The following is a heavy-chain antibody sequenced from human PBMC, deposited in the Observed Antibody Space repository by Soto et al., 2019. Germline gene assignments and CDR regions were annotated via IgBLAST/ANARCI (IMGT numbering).Heavy chain of an antibody. J-gene: IGHJ3*01. CDR3: ARGDRGGFDL. D-gene: IGHD3-16*01. Sequence: EVQLVESGGGLVRPGGSLRLSCAASGFTFSYYWMHWVRQAPGQGLVWVSRIHSDGSSTTYADFVKGRFIISRDNARDTVDFQMNCMRVEETAVYYCARGDRGGFDLWGQGTVVTVSS. CDR1: GFTFSYYW. CDR2: IHSDGSST. V-gene: IGHV3-74*01.